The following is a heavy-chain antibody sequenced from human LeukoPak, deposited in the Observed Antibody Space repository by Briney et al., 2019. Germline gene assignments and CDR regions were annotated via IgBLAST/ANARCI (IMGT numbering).Heavy chain of an antibody. CDR3: AHSLRGYCSGGSCYPGYFDY. Sequence: KESGPTLVKPTQTLTLTCTFSGFSLSTSGVGVGWIRQPPGKALEWLALIYWDDDKRYSPSLKSRPTITKDTSKNQVVLTMTNMDPVDTATYYCAHSLRGYCSGGSCYPGYFDYWGQGTLVTVSS. D-gene: IGHD2-15*01. CDR1: GFSLSTSGVG. J-gene: IGHJ4*02. V-gene: IGHV2-5*02. CDR2: IYWDDDK.